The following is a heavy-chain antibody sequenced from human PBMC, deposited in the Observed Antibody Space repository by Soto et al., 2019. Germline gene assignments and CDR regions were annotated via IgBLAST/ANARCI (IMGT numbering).Heavy chain of an antibody. J-gene: IGHJ4*02. CDR3: AHIKLTGTVGTFDT. Sequence: QITLKESGPTLVKRTQTLTLTCTFSGFSLSTNGMGLGWIRQPPGKALEWLALVYWNEDTHQSPSLERRVTITKDTSKNHVVLTMTNMDTVDSATYYCAHIKLTGTVGTFDTWGPGILVTVSS. CDR1: GFSLSTNGMG. V-gene: IGHV2-5*01. D-gene: IGHD3-9*01. CDR2: VYWNEDT.